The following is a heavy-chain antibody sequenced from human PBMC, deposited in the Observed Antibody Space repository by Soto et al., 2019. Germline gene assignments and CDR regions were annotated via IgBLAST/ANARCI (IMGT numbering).Heavy chain of an antibody. D-gene: IGHD5-18*01. V-gene: IGHV3-7*03. CDR2: IKQDGSEK. J-gene: IGHJ4*02. Sequence: EVQLVESGGGLVQPGGSLRLSCAASGFTFSRYWMTWVRQAPGKGLEWVANIKQDGSEKYYVDSVKGRFTISRDNAKNSVYLQMSSLRAEDTAVYYCARDFEGTYGYGPIEYWGQGTLVTVSS. CDR3: ARDFEGTYGYGPIEY. CDR1: GFTFSRYW.